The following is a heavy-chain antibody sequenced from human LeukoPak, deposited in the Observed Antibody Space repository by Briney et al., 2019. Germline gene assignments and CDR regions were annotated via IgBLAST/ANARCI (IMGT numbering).Heavy chain of an antibody. Sequence: PGGSLRLSCAASGFTFSDYYMRWIRQAPGKGLEWVSYISSSGSTIYYADSVKGRFTISRDNAKISMYLQMNSLRAEDTAVYYCARDSSSSKGRNYYYYYCMDVWGKGTTVTVSS. CDR3: ARDSSSSKGRNYYYYYCMDV. CDR2: ISSSGSTI. CDR1: GFTFSDYY. V-gene: IGHV3-11*04. J-gene: IGHJ6*03. D-gene: IGHD6-6*01.